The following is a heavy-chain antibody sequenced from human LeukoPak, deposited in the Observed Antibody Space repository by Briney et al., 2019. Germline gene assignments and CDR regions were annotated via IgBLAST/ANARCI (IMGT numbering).Heavy chain of an antibody. V-gene: IGHV1-2*04. D-gene: IGHD2-2*01. Sequence: ASVKVSSKASGYTFTGYYMHWVRQAPGQGLEWMGWINPNSGGTNYAQKFQGWVTMTRDTSISTAYMELSRLRSDDTAVYYCARAARECSSTSCRRGNWFDPWGQGTLVTVSS. CDR3: ARAARECSSTSCRRGNWFDP. CDR1: GYTFTGYY. CDR2: INPNSGGT. J-gene: IGHJ5*02.